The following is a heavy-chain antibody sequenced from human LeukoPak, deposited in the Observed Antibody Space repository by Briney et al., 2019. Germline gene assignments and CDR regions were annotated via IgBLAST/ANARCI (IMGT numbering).Heavy chain of an antibody. V-gene: IGHV4-38-2*01. CDR3: ARATGRRTGQGLSDY. J-gene: IGHJ4*02. D-gene: IGHD1-14*01. CDR2: IYHSGST. CDR1: GYSISSGYY. Sequence: SETLSLTCAVSGYSISSGYYWGWIRQPPGKGLEWIGSIYHSGSTYYNPSLKSRVTISVDTSKNQFSLKLSSVTAADTAVYYCARATGRRTGQGLSDYWGQGTLVTVSS.